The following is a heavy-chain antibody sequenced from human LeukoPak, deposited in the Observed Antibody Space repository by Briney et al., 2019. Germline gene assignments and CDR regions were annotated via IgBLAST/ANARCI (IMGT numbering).Heavy chain of an antibody. D-gene: IGHD3-22*01. Sequence: SETLSLTCTVSGGSISSSSYYWSWIRQPAGKGLEWIGRIYTSGSTNYNPSLKSRVTMSVDTSKNQFSLKLSSVTAADTAVYYCARDSRDSSGYYYRVDYWGQGTLVTVSS. CDR1: GGSISSSSYY. CDR3: ARDSRDSSGYYYRVDY. CDR2: IYTSGST. V-gene: IGHV4-61*02. J-gene: IGHJ4*02.